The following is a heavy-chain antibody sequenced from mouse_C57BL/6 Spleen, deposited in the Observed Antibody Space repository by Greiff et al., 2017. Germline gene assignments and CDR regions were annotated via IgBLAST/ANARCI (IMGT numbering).Heavy chain of an antibody. CDR1: GFSLTSYG. J-gene: IGHJ4*01. CDR3: ARLGSSQYYYAMDY. V-gene: IGHV2-2*01. CDR2: IWSGGST. D-gene: IGHD1-1*01. Sequence: VQLVESGPGLVQPSQSLSITCTVSGFSLTSYGVHWVRQSPGKGLEWLGVIWSGGSTDYNAAFISRLSISKDNSKSQVFFKMNSLQADDTAIYYCARLGSSQYYYAMDYWGQGTSVTVSS.